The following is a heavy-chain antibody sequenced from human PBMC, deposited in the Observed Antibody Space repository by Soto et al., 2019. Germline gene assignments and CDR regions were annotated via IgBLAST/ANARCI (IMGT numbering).Heavy chain of an antibody. V-gene: IGHV3-66*04. J-gene: IGHJ4*02. CDR2: IYSGGSA. Sequence: EVQLVESGGGLVQPGGSLRLSCAASGFTVSSNYMSWVRQAPGKGLEWVSVIYSGGSAYYADSVKGRFTISRDNSKTTLYLQMHSLRAEDTAVYYCARHGYSYGGGYFDYWGQGTLVTVSS. D-gene: IGHD5-18*01. CDR1: GFTVSSNY. CDR3: ARHGYSYGGGYFDY.